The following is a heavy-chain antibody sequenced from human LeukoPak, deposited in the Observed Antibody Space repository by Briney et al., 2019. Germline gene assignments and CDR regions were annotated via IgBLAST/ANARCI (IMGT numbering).Heavy chain of an antibody. V-gene: IGHV3-33*01. CDR3: ARDISSGWYRDYYFDY. J-gene: IGHJ4*02. Sequence: PGGSLRLSCAASGFTFSSYGMHWVRQAPGKGLEWVAVIWYDGSNKYYADSVKGRFTISRDNSKNTLYLQMNSLRAEDTAVYYRARDISSGWYRDYYFDYWGQGTLVTVSS. D-gene: IGHD6-19*01. CDR2: IWYDGSNK. CDR1: GFTFSSYG.